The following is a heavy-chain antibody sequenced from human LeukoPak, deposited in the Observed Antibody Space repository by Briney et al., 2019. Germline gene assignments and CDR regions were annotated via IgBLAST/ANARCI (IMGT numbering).Heavy chain of an antibody. CDR3: ARLGSAGEWLRDRSYYFDY. Sequence: SETLSLTCTVSGGSISSYYWSWIRQPPGKGLEWIGYIYYSGSTNYNPSLKSRVTISVDTSKNQFSLKLSSVTAADTAVYYCARLGSAGEWLRDRSYYFDYWGQGTLVTVSS. D-gene: IGHD5-12*01. J-gene: IGHJ4*02. CDR1: GGSISSYY. V-gene: IGHV4-59*08. CDR2: IYYSGST.